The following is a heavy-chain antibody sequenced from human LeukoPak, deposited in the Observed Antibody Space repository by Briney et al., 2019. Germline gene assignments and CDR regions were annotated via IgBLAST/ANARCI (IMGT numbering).Heavy chain of an antibody. V-gene: IGHV3-23*01. CDR3: AKDQVISGSEASDI. Sequence: GGSLRLSCAASGFTFSSYTMNWVRQAPGKGLEWVSAISGSGVGTYYADSVKGRFTISRDNSWNTLYLQMNSLRAVDTAVYYCAKDQVISGSEASDIWGQGTMVTVSS. CDR1: GFTFSSYT. CDR2: ISGSGVGT. J-gene: IGHJ3*02. D-gene: IGHD2-21*01.